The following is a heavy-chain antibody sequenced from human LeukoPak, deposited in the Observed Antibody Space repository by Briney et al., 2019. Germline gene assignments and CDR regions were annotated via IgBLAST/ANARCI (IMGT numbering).Heavy chain of an antibody. Sequence: GGSLRLSCAASGFIFSSYEMNWVRQAPGKGLEWVSYMSSRGGAIYYADSLKGRFTISRDNAKNSLYLQMSSLRAEDTAVYYCAKLTEVAPTRPQGFDLWGRGTLVTVSS. CDR3: AKLTEVAPTRPQGFDL. D-gene: IGHD5-12*01. CDR1: GFIFSSYE. V-gene: IGHV3-48*03. CDR2: MSSRGGAI. J-gene: IGHJ2*01.